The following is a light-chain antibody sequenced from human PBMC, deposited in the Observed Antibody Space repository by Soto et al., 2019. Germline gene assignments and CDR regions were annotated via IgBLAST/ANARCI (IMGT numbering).Light chain of an antibody. CDR3: QQYNNWWT. J-gene: IGKJ1*01. V-gene: IGKV3-15*01. CDR1: QSVSNN. CDR2: GAS. Sequence: EIVMTQSPATLSVSPGERATLSCRASQSVSNNLAWYQKKPGQAPRLLIYGASTRATGIPARFSGGGSGTEFTISISSLQSEDFAVYYCQQYNNWWTFGQGTRVEIK.